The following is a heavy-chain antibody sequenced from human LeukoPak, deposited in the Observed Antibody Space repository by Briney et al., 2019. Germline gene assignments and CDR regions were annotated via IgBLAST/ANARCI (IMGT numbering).Heavy chain of an antibody. CDR1: GFTFSGNN. V-gene: IGHV3-21*01. J-gene: IGHJ3*02. CDR2: ISSSSSYI. D-gene: IGHD2-2*01. CDR3: ATEIVVEPGAMPYVFDI. Sequence: GGSLRLSCAASGFTFSGNNMNWVRQAPGKGLEWVSSISSSSSYIYYADSMKGRFTISRDNAKNSLYLQMNSLRAEDTAVYYCATEIVVEPGAMPYVFDIWGQGTMVTVSS.